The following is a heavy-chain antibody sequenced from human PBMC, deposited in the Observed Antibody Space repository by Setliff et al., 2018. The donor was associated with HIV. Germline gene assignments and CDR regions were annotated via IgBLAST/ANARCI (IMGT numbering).Heavy chain of an antibody. CDR3: ARDSSGVLSLRYMDV. V-gene: IGHV1-69*13. D-gene: IGHD3-22*01. CDR1: GGTFSSFA. CDR2: IISVFGTT. Sequence: SVKVSCKASGGTFSSFAINWVRQAPGQGLEWMGGIISVFGTTHYSQRFQGRVTITADESTSTAYMELSSLRSEDTAVYYCARDSSGVLSLRYMDVWGKGTTVTVSS. J-gene: IGHJ6*03.